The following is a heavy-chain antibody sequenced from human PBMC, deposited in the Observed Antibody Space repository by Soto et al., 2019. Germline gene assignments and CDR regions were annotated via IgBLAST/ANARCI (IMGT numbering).Heavy chain of an antibody. CDR2: IIPIFGTA. Sequence: SVKVSCKASGGTFSSYAISWVRQAPGQGLEWMGGIIPIFGTANYAQKFQGRVTITADESTSTAYMELSSLRSEDTAVYYGASVTTVTTSWFDPWGQGTLVTVAS. CDR3: ASVTTVTTSWFDP. J-gene: IGHJ5*02. D-gene: IGHD4-17*01. V-gene: IGHV1-69*13. CDR1: GGTFSSYA.